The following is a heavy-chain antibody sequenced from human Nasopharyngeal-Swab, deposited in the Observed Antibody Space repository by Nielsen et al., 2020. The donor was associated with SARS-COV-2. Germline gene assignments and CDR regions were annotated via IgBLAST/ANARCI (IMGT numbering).Heavy chain of an antibody. V-gene: IGHV4-34*01. J-gene: IGHJ6*03. CDR2: INHSGST. Sequence: WIRQPPGKGLEWIGEINHSGSTNYNPSLKSRVTISVDTSKNQFSLKLSSVTAADTAVYYCARGKGGPRVDIVATITRRLYYYYYMDVWGKGTTVTVSS. D-gene: IGHD5-12*01. CDR3: ARGKGGPRVDIVATITRRLYYYYYMDV.